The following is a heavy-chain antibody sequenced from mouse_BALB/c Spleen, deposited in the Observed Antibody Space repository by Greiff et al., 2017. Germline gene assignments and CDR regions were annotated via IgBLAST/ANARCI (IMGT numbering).Heavy chain of an antibody. D-gene: IGHD3-1*01. V-gene: IGHV5-17*02. CDR1: GFTFSSFG. CDR2: ISSGSSTI. CDR3: ARSGGDDYFDY. J-gene: IGHJ2*01. Sequence: VQLKESGGGLVQPGGSRKLSCAASGFTFSSFGMHWVRQAPEKGLEWVAYISSGSSTIYYADTVKGRFTISRDNPKNTLFLQMTSLRSEDTAMYYCARSGGDDYFDYWGQGTTLTVSS.